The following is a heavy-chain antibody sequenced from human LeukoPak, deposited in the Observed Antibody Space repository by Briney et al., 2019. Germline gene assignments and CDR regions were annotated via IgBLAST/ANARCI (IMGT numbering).Heavy chain of an antibody. Sequence: ASVKVSCKVSGYTLTELSMHWVRQAPGKGLEWMGGFDPEDGETIYAQKFQGRVTMTEDTSTDTAYMELSSLRSEDTAVYYCAGGTAMATYYYYGMDVWGQGTTVTVSS. J-gene: IGHJ6*02. CDR2: FDPEDGET. V-gene: IGHV1-24*01. CDR1: GYTLTELS. D-gene: IGHD5-18*01. CDR3: AGGTAMATYYYYGMDV.